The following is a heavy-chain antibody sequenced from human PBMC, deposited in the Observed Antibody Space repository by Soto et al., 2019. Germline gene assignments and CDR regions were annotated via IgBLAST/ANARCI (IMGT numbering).Heavy chain of an antibody. V-gene: IGHV3-53*01. J-gene: IGHJ6*02. CDR3: ARDGSTGWRTYGMDV. CDR1: GLTVSSNY. CDR2: IYTGGST. Sequence: GVSLRLSCVASGLTVSSNYMSWVRQAPGMGLEWVSVIYTGGSTYYADSVKGRFTISRDNSKNTLYLQMNSLRDADTAVYYCARDGSTGWRTYGMDVWGQGTTVTDSS. D-gene: IGHD2-8*02.